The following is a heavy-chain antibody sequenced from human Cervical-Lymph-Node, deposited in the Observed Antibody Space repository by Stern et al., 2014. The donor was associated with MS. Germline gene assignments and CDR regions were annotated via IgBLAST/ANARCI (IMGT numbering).Heavy chain of an antibody. J-gene: IGHJ4*02. D-gene: IGHD3/OR15-3a*01. CDR3: SRGLTR. V-gene: IGHV3-30-3*01. CDR2: ISVDGTNK. Sequence: VQLVESGGGGVQPGTSLRLSCVVSRLTLSKYAMHLVRQAPGKGLEWVAVISVDGTNKYYADSVKGRFTISRNTSTNTLYLQMNGLRVNDTAVYFCSRGLTRWGQGTLVTVSS. CDR1: RLTLSKYA.